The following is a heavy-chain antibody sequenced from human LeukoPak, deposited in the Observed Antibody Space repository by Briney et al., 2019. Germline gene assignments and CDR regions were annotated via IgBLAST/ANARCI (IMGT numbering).Heavy chain of an antibody. CDR3: ANPDSGSSLSTPPAFDY. D-gene: IGHD1-26*01. CDR2: IKMDERSA. V-gene: IGHV3-74*03. J-gene: IGHJ4*02. Sequence: PGGSLRLSCTVSGFTITNNWMYWVRQAPGRGLVWVSRIKMDERSAVYADSVKCRFIISRDNAKNTVYLQMNSLRAEDTAVYYCANPDSGSSLSTPPAFDYWGQGTLVTVSS. CDR1: GFTITNNW.